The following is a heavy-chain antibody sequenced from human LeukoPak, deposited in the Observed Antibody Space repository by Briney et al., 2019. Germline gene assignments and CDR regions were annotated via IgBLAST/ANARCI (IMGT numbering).Heavy chain of an antibody. CDR1: GFTVSSNY. J-gene: IGHJ3*02. V-gene: IGHV3-66*01. CDR2: IYSGGST. CDR3: ARDIPGDAFDI. Sequence: GGSLRLSCAASGFTVSSNYMSWVRQAPGKGLEWVSVIYSGGSTYYADSVRGRFTISRNNSKNTLYLQMNSLRAEDTAVYYCARDIPGDAFDIWGQGTMVTVSS. D-gene: IGHD2-2*01.